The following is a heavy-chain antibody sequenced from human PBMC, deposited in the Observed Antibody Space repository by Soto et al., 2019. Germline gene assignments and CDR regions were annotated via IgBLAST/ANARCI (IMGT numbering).Heavy chain of an antibody. J-gene: IGHJ4*02. CDR2: ISGGAGST. CDR3: AKEGYVSGFF. Sequence: EVQLLESGGGLVQPGGSLRLSCAVSGFTISTHAIIWVRQGPGKGLEWVSGISGGAGSTYYADSVKGRFTISRDNPKNALYLQMNSLRADDTAVYYCAKEGYVSGFFWGQGTLVTVSS. CDR1: GFTISTHA. D-gene: IGHD3-10*01. V-gene: IGHV3-23*01.